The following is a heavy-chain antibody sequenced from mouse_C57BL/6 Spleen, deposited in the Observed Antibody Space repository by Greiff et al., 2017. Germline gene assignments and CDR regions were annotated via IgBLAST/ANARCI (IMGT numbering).Heavy chain of an antibody. CDR1: GFTFSSYT. CDR3: ARHDYSNYGAWFAY. Sequence: DVKLVESGGGLVKPGGSLKLSCAASGFTFSSYTMSWVRQTPEKRLEWVATISGGGGNNYYPDSVKGRFTISRDNAKYTLYLQMSSLRSEDTALDYCARHDYSNYGAWFAYWGQGTLVTVSA. V-gene: IGHV5-9*01. D-gene: IGHD2-5*01. J-gene: IGHJ3*01. CDR2: ISGGGGNN.